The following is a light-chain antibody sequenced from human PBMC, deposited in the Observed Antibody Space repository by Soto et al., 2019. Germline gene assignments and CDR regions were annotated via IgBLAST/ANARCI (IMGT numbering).Light chain of an antibody. Sequence: QLVLTQSPCASASLGASVKLTCTLSSGHSSYAIAWHQQQPEKGPRYLMKLNSDGSHSKGDGIPDRFSGSSSGAERYLTISSLQSEDEADYYCQTWGTGIQGVFGGGTKVTVL. CDR1: SGHSSYA. J-gene: IGLJ3*02. CDR3: QTWGTGIQGV. CDR2: LNSDGSH. V-gene: IGLV4-69*01.